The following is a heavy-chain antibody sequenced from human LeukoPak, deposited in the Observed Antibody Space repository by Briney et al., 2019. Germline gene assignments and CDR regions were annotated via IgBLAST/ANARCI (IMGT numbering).Heavy chain of an antibody. CDR1: GGSISSYY. D-gene: IGHD6-19*01. J-gene: IGHJ4*02. CDR3: ARDSSGQPYFDY. V-gene: IGHV4-59*01. Sequence: KPSETLSLTCTVSGGSISSYYWSWIRQPPGKGLEWIGYIYYSGSTNYNPSLKSRVTISVDTSKNQFSLKLSSVTAADTAVYYCARDSSGQPYFDYWGQGTLVTVSS. CDR2: IYYSGST.